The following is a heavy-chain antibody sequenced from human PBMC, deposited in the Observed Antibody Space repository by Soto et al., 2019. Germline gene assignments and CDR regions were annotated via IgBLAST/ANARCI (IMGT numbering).Heavy chain of an antibody. CDR3: ARGNRQQLVPHYYYYYMDV. J-gene: IGHJ6*03. CDR2: INHSGST. CDR1: GGSFSGYY. D-gene: IGHD6-13*01. V-gene: IGHV4-34*01. Sequence: SETLSLTCAVYGGSFSGYYWSWIRQPPGKGLEWIGEINHSGSTNYNPSLKSRVTISVDTSKNQFSLKLSSVTAADTAVYYCARGNRQQLVPHYYYYYMDVWGKGTTVTVSS.